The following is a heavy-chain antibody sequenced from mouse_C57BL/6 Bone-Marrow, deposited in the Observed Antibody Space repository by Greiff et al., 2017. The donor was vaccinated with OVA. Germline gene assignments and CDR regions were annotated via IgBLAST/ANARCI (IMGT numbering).Heavy chain of an antibody. CDR2: IYPSDSET. V-gene: IGHV1-61*01. CDR3: AREGDVGLYYYAMDY. Sequence: QVQLQQPGAELVRPGSSVKLSCKASGYTFTSYWMDWVKQRPGQGLEWIGNIYPSDSETHYNQKFKDKATLTVDKSSSTAYMQLSSLTSEDSAVYYCAREGDVGLYYYAMDYWGQGTSVTVSS. J-gene: IGHJ4*01. CDR1: GYTFTSYW. D-gene: IGHD3-1*01.